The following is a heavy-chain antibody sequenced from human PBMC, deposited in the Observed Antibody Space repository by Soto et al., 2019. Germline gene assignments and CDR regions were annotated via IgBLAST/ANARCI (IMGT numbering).Heavy chain of an antibody. D-gene: IGHD1-1*01. CDR2: NYXSGSP. Sequence: SETLSLTWSVSCHSISSGDYSSSWIGQPPGKGLEWIGYNYXSGSPYYNPSLESRVTIVVDTSKNQFSLRLSSVTAADTAVYYCARDSHDDCTYLSNWFDPGGQGALVTVSS. CDR3: ARDSHDDCTYLSNWFDP. J-gene: IGHJ5*02. V-gene: IGHV4-30-4*01. CDR1: CHSISSGDYS.